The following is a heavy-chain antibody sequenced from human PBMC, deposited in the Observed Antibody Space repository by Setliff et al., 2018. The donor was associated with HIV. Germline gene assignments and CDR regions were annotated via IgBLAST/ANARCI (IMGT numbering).Heavy chain of an antibody. J-gene: IGHJ3*02. D-gene: IGHD6-19*01. Sequence: PGGSLRLSCAASGFTFSSYAMNWVRQAPGKGLEWVSAISASGGNTYYADSVKGRFTISRDNAKNTLYLQMNSLRGEDTAVYYCARHSDWYGNDAFDIWGQGTRVTVSS. V-gene: IGHV3-23*01. CDR2: ISASGGNT. CDR1: GFTFSSYA. CDR3: ARHSDWYGNDAFDI.